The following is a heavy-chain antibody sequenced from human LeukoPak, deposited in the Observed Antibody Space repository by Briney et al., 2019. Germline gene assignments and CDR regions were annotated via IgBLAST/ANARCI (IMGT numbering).Heavy chain of an antibody. CDR2: IYHSGST. J-gene: IGHJ5*02. V-gene: IGHV4-38-2*02. D-gene: IGHD2-2*01. CDR3: ARDLRGVPAAKGFDP. CDR1: GYSISSGYY. Sequence: PSETLSLTCTVSGYSISSGYYWGWIRQPPGKGLEWIGSIYHSGSTYYNPSLKSRVTISVDTSKNQFSLKLSSVTAADTAVYYCARDLRGVPAAKGFDPWGQGTLVTVSS.